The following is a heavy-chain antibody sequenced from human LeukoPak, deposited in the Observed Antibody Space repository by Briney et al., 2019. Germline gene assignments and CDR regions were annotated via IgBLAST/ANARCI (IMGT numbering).Heavy chain of an antibody. D-gene: IGHD1-7*01. V-gene: IGHV4-34*01. CDR1: GGSFRGYY. Sequence: PSETLSLTCAVYGGSFRGYYWSWIRQPPGKGLEWIGYLYHSGSTNYNPSLKSRVTISVDRSKNQFSLKLSSVTAADTAVYYCARESRELSTYDYWGQGALVTVSS. CDR3: ARESRELSTYDY. J-gene: IGHJ4*02. CDR2: LYHSGST.